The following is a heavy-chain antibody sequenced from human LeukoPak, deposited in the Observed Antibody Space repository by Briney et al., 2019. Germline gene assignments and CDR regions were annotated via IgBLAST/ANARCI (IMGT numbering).Heavy chain of an antibody. V-gene: IGHV4-59*12. J-gene: IGHJ5*02. Sequence: SETLSLTCTVSGGSISSYYWSWIRQPPGKGLEWIGYIYYSGSTNYNPSLKSRVTISVDTSKNQFSLELSSVTAADTAVYYCAREKRAVGDNWFDPWGQGTLVTVSS. CDR2: IYYSGST. CDR3: AREKRAVGDNWFDP. D-gene: IGHD6-19*01. CDR1: GGSISSYY.